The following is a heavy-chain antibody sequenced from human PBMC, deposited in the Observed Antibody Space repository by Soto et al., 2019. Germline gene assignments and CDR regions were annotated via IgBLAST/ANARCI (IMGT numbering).Heavy chain of an antibody. V-gene: IGHV4-34*01. Sequence: WTWIRQIPGKGLEWIGEINHSGSTNYNQSLKSRVSISADTSKKQFSLNLTSVTAADTAVYYCARGECSSNYCFTRWALDIWGQGTVVTVSS. CDR3: ARGECSSNYCFTRWALDI. J-gene: IGHJ3*02. D-gene: IGHD2-2*01. CDR2: INHSGST.